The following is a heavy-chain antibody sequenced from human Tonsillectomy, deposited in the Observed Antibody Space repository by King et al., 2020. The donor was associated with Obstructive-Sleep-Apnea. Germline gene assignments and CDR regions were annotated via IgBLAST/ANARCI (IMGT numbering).Heavy chain of an antibody. CDR3: ASSAYYDFWSGYYKAYWYFDL. Sequence: LQLQESGPGLVKPSETLSLTCTVSGGSISSSSYYWGWIRQPPGKGLEWIGSIYYSGSTYYNPSLKSRVTISVDTSKNQFSLQLSSVTAADTAVYYCASSAYYDFWSGYYKAYWYFDLWGRGTLVTVSS. CDR1: GGSISSSSYY. D-gene: IGHD3-3*01. V-gene: IGHV4-39*07. CDR2: IYYSGST. J-gene: IGHJ2*01.